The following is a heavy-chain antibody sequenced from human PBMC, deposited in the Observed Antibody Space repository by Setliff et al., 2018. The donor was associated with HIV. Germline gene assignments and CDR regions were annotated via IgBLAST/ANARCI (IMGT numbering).Heavy chain of an antibody. D-gene: IGHD3-22*01. Sequence: SETLSLTCTVSDGSISNYYWSWIRQPPGKGLEWIGYISYSGTTNYNPSLKSRVTISVDTSKNQFSLNLSSVTAADTAVYYCASRITMIAKAYWYLDLWGRGTLVTVSS. V-gene: IGHV4-59*01. CDR2: ISYSGTT. CDR1: DGSISNYY. J-gene: IGHJ2*01. CDR3: ASRITMIAKAYWYLDL.